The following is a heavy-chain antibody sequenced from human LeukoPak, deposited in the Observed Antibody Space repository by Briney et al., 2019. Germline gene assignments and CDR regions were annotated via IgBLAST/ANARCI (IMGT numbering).Heavy chain of an antibody. Sequence: SSETLSLTCTVSGGSISSGSYYWSWIRQPAGKGLEWIGRIYTSGSTNYNPSLKSRVTISVDTSKNQFSLKLSSVTAADTAVYYCASTMVRGVIWGQGTLVTVSS. CDR1: GGSISSGSYY. V-gene: IGHV4-61*02. CDR3: ASTMVRGVI. D-gene: IGHD3-10*01. CDR2: IYTSGST. J-gene: IGHJ4*02.